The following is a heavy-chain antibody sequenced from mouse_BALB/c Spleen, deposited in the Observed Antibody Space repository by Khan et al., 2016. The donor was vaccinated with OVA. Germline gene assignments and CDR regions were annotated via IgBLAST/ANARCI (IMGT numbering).Heavy chain of an antibody. Sequence: QVQLKESGPGLVAPSQSLSITCTVSGFSLSRYNIHWVRQPPGKGLEWLGMIWGGGGTDYNSTIKSRLNISKDNSKSQVFLKMNSLQTDDTAMYYCVRAYYRYDGYYAMDYWGQGASVTVSS. J-gene: IGHJ4*01. V-gene: IGHV2-6-4*01. CDR1: GFSLSRYN. D-gene: IGHD2-14*01. CDR2: IWGGGGT. CDR3: VRAYYRYDGYYAMDY.